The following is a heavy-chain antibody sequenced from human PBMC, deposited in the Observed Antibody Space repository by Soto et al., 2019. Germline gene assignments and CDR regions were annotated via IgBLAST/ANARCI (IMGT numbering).Heavy chain of an antibody. CDR2: IIPIFGTA. V-gene: IGHV1-69*01. J-gene: IGHJ4*02. CDR3: ARPVEMATISRSYLFY. Sequence: QVQLVQSGAEVKKPGSSVKVSCKASGGTFSNYAINWVRQAPGQGLEWMGGIIPIFGTANYAQKFQGRVTITADESTSTAYLDLGSLRSGDTAVYYCARPVEMATISRSYLFYWGQGTLVTVSS. D-gene: IGHD5-12*01. CDR1: GGTFSNYA.